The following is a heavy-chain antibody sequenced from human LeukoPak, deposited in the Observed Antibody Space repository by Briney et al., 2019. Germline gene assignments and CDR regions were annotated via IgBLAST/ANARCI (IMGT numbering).Heavy chain of an antibody. Sequence: GGSLRLSCAASGFTFSSYEMNWVRQAPGKGLEWVSYISSSGSIIYYADSVKGRFTISRDNAKNSLYLQMNGLRAEDTALYYCARTYGSTWRFDPWGQGTLVTVS. CDR2: ISSSGSII. D-gene: IGHD6-13*01. J-gene: IGHJ5*02. CDR3: ARTYGSTWRFDP. CDR1: GFTFSSYE. V-gene: IGHV3-48*03.